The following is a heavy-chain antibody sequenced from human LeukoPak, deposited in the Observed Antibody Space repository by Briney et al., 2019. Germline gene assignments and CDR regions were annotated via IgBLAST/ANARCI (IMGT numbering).Heavy chain of an antibody. CDR2: INTDGSST. CDR1: GFTFSSYW. J-gene: IGHJ4*02. Sequence: GGSLRLSCAASGFTFSSYWMHWVRQAPGKGLVWVSRINTDGSSTSYADSVKGRFTISRDNSKNTLYLQMNSLRAEDTAVYYCAKEAKHIVVVIAIDYWGQGTLVTVSS. V-gene: IGHV3-74*01. CDR3: AKEAKHIVVVIAIDY. D-gene: IGHD2-21*01.